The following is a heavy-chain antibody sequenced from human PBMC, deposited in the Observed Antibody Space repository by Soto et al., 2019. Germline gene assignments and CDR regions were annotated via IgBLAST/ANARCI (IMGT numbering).Heavy chain of an antibody. J-gene: IGHJ4*02. D-gene: IGHD5-12*01. CDR2: VSYTGCS. V-gene: IGHV4-59*04. CDR3: APSQRGYSWNYLEH. CDR1: SYYY. Sequence: SYYYWAWIRQSPRQRPEWLGSVSYTGCSCSNRSLWSRASVSVDTSKSQFSLKLSAVTAADTAVYYCAPSQRGYSWNYLEHWGQGALVTVAS.